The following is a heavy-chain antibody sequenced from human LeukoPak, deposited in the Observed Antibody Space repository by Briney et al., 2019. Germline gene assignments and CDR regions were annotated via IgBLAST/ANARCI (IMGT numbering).Heavy chain of an antibody. CDR1: GGSISSYY. Sequence: SETLSLTCTVSGGSISSYYWSWIRQPPGKGLEWIGYIHYSGSTNYNPSLKSRVTISVDTSKNQFSLKLSSVTAADTAVYYCAAAPGYYGSGSSPFDYWGQGTLVTVSS. J-gene: IGHJ4*02. D-gene: IGHD3-10*01. CDR3: AAAPGYYGSGSSPFDY. V-gene: IGHV4-59*01. CDR2: IHYSGST.